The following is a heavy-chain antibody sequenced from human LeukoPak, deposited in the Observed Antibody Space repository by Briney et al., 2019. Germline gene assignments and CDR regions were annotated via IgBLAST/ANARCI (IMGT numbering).Heavy chain of an antibody. CDR3: ARASRSSSCYGGACYFYCMDV. D-gene: IGHD2-2*01. V-gene: IGHV3-20*04. CDR1: GFSFDDYG. J-gene: IGHJ6*03. Sequence: GGSLRLSCAISGFSFDDYGMSWVRQAPGKGLEWVSGISRNGGNTGYADSVKGRFTISRDNAKNSLYLQMNSLRGDDTALYYCARASRSSSCYGGACYFYCMDVWGKGTTVTVSS. CDR2: ISRNGGNT.